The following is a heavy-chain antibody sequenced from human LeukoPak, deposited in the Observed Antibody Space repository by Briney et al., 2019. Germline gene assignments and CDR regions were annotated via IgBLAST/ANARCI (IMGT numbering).Heavy chain of an antibody. CDR3: ATIRQWELLAFDI. Sequence: PGGSLTLSCAASGFTFSSYAMSWVREAPARGLEWVSSLRGNGDTFYADSVKGRFTLSRDDSRNTVYLQLNKLRVEDTAVYYCATIRQWELLAFDIWGQGTMVTVSS. CDR2: LRGNGDT. V-gene: IGHV3-23*01. J-gene: IGHJ3*02. D-gene: IGHD1-26*01. CDR1: GFTFSSYA.